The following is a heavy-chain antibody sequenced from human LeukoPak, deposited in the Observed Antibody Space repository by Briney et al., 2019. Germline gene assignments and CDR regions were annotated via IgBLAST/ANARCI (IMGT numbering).Heavy chain of an antibody. J-gene: IGHJ6*02. CDR3: ARVESYSSGWYWHYYYYGTDV. CDR1: GGTFSSYA. D-gene: IGHD6-19*01. CDR2: IIPIFGTA. V-gene: IGHV1-69*13. Sequence: SVKVSCKASGGTFSSYAISWVRQAPGQGLEWMGGIIPIFGTANYAQKFQGRVTITADESTSTAYMELSSLRSEDTAVYYCARVESYSSGWYWHYYYYGTDVWGQGTTVTVSS.